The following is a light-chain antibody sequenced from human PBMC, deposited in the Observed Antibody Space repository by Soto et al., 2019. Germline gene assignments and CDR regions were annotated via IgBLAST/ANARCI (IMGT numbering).Light chain of an antibody. CDR3: GTWDSSLSVVV. Sequence: QSVLTQPPSVSAAPGQKVTISCSGTSSNIGNNYVSWHQQLPGTAPKLLIYDNNERPSGIPDRFSGSKSGTSATLGITGLQTGDEGDYYCGTWDSSLSVVVFGGGTKVTVL. CDR2: DNN. V-gene: IGLV1-51*01. J-gene: IGLJ2*01. CDR1: SSNIGNNY.